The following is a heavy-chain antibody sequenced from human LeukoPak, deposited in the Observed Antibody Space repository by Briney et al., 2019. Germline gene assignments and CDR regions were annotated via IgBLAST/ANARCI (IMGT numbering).Heavy chain of an antibody. J-gene: IGHJ4*02. CDR2: IYSDGGT. CDR1: GFTVNSDY. Sequence: PGGSLRLSCAASGFTVNSDYMSWVRQAPGKELEWVSVIYSDGGTKYADSVKGRFTISRDNSKNTVYLQMNSLRVEDTAVYYCARWAWDSWGQGTLVTVSS. CDR3: ARWAWDS. V-gene: IGHV3-53*01.